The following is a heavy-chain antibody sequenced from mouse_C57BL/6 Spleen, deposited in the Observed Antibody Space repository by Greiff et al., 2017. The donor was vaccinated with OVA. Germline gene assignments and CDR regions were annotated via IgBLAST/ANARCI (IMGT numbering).Heavy chain of an antibody. D-gene: IGHD2-14*01. V-gene: IGHV1-15*01. CDR1: GYTFTDYE. CDR3: TRWYVYYAMDY. J-gene: IGHJ4*01. CDR2: IDPETGGT. Sequence: QVHVKQSGAELVRPGASVTLSCKASGYTFTDYEMHWVKQTPVHGLEWIGAIDPETGGTAYNQKFKGKAILTADKSSSTAYMELRSLTSEDSAVYYCTRWYVYYAMDYWGQGTSVTVSS.